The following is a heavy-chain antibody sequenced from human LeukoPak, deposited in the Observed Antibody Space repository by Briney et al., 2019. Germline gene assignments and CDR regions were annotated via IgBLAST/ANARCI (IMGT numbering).Heavy chain of an antibody. D-gene: IGHD2-15*01. Sequence: SQTLSLTCTVSGGSISSGGYYWSWIRQHPGKGLEWIGYIYYSGSTYYNPSLKSRVTISVDTSKNQFSLKLSSVTAADTAVYYCARCDSSQTTGGAFDIWGQGTMVTVSS. V-gene: IGHV4-31*03. CDR3: ARCDSSQTTGGAFDI. CDR2: IYYSGST. CDR1: GGSISSGGYY. J-gene: IGHJ3*02.